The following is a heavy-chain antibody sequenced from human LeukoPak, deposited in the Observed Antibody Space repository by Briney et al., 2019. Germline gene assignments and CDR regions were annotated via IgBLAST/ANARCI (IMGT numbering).Heavy chain of an antibody. D-gene: IGHD5-18*01. CDR1: GFTFSSYG. CDR2: ISYDGSNK. V-gene: IGHV3-30*03. J-gene: IGHJ4*02. CDR3: TRQYTYAFEEFDL. Sequence: GGSLRLSCAASGFTFSSYGMHWVRQAPGKGLEWVAVISYDGSNKYYADSVKGRFTISRDNSKNTLYLQMNSLRAEDTAVYYCTRQYTYAFEEFDLWGQGTLVTVSS.